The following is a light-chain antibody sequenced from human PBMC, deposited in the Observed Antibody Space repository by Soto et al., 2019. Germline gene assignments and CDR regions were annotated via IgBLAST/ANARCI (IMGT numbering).Light chain of an antibody. CDR1: SSNIGSNT. CDR3: AAWDDSLNGPV. V-gene: IGLV1-44*01. CDR2: SNN. J-gene: IGLJ2*01. Sequence: QSVLTQPPSASGTPGQRVTISCSGSSSNIGSNTVNWYQQLPGTAPKLLIYSNNQRPSGVPDRFSGSKSGTSASLAISGRQSEDEADYYCAAWDDSLNGPVFGGGTKLNVL.